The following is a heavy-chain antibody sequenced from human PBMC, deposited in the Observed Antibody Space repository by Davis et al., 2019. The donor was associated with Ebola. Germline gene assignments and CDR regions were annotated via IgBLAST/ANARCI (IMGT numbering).Heavy chain of an antibody. CDR1: GFTFSSYA. J-gene: IGHJ5*02. Sequence: GESLKISCAASGFTFSSYAMHWVRQAPGKGLEWVAVISYDGSNKYYADSVKGRFTISRDNSKNTLYLQMNSLRAEDTAVYYCAKDRAGSGSYYPNWFNPWGQGTLVTVSS. D-gene: IGHD3-10*01. V-gene: IGHV3-30-3*01. CDR2: ISYDGSNK. CDR3: AKDRAGSGSYYPNWFNP.